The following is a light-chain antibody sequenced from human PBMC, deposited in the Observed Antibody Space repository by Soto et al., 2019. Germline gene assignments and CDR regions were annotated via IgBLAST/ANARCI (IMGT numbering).Light chain of an antibody. CDR2: DVS. CDR3: RSYSRSSPPGV. V-gene: IGLV2-14*01. CDR1: SSDIGGYNY. Sequence: QSVLTQPASVSVSPRHSITISCTGTSSDIGGYNYVSWYQQHPGKAPKLMIYDVSNRPSGVSNRFSGSKSGKTAPLTISGLKAYFLAGYDYRSYSRSSPPGVFGTGTKVTVL. J-gene: IGLJ1*01.